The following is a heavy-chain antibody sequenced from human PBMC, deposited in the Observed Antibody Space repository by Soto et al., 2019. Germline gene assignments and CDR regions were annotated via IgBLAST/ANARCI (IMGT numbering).Heavy chain of an antibody. D-gene: IGHD2-2*01. CDR1: GFSLSNPGVG. Sequence: QITLKESGPTLVKPTQTLTLTCTFSGFSLSNPGVGMGWVRQPPGKALQWLAVIYWNDYRRYSPSLKTRLTITKDTSKNQVVLTMTDMDPVDTATYYCAHGGPAASLDFWGQGTLVTVSS. CDR2: IYWNDYR. V-gene: IGHV2-5*01. J-gene: IGHJ4*02. CDR3: AHGGPAASLDF.